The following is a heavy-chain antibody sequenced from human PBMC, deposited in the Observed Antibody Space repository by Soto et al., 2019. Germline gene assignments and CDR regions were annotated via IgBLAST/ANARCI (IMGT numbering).Heavy chain of an antibody. Sequence: HPGGSLRLSCAASGFTFSSYGMHWVRQAPGKGLEWVAVISYDGSNKYYADSVKGRFTISRDNSKNTLYLQMNSLRAEDTAVYYCAKIPNYYDSSGSLPPDAFDIWGQGTMVTVSS. CDR2: ISYDGSNK. CDR1: GFTFSSYG. D-gene: IGHD3-22*01. J-gene: IGHJ3*02. V-gene: IGHV3-30*18. CDR3: AKIPNYYDSSGSLPPDAFDI.